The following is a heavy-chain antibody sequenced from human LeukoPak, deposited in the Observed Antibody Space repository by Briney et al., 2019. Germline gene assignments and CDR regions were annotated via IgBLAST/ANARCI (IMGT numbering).Heavy chain of an antibody. CDR2: IYSGGRT. CDR1: GFTVSSNY. D-gene: IGHD3-22*01. V-gene: IGHV3-66*01. CDR3: ARGDRAASGYDS. Sequence: TGGSLRLSCADSGFTVSSNYMNWVRQAPGKGLEWVSVIYSGGRTYYADSVKGRFIISRDNSKNMVYLQMNSLRAEDTALYYCARGDRAASGYDSWGQGTLVTASS. J-gene: IGHJ4*02.